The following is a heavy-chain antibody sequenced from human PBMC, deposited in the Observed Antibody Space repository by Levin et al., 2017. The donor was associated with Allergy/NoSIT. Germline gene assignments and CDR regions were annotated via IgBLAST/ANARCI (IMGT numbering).Heavy chain of an antibody. V-gene: IGHV3-74*01. D-gene: IGHD2-15*01. CDR2: INEDGSWT. CDR1: GFTFSSNW. CDR3: ARDLSGSREY. J-gene: IGHJ4*02. Sequence: PGGSLRLSCAASGFTFSSNWMHWVRQSPGEGLVWVSRINEDGSWTTYADSGKGRFTISRDNAKNTLYLQMNSLRDDDTAVYYCARDLSGSREYWGQGTLVTVSS.